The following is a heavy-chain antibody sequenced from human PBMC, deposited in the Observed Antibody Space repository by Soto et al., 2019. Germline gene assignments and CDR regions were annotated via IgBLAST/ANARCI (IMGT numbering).Heavy chain of an antibody. CDR2: IIPIFGTR. D-gene: IGHD3-22*01. CDR3: ARGSGYDNGGAFDI. V-gene: IGHV1-69*06. Sequence: QVQLVQSGAEGKKPGSSVKVSCRSSGGTFSNYGIRWVRPAPGEGLEWMGGIIPIFGTRNHAQKFQGRVTITADKSTSTAYMALSSLRSEDTAVYDCARGSGYDNGGAFDIWGQGKMVTVSS. J-gene: IGHJ3*02. CDR1: GGTFSNYG.